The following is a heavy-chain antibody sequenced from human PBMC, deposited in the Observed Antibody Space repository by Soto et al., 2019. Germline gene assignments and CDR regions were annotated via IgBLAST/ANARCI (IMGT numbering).Heavy chain of an antibody. CDR3: ARAICSGGSCYSRENYYYGMDV. V-gene: IGHV1-18*01. CDR1: GYTFTSYG. Sequence: ASVKVSCKASGYTFTSYGISWVRQAPGQGLEWMGWISAYNGNTNYAQKLQGRVTMTTDTSTSTAYMELRSLRSDDTAVYYCARAICSGGSCYSRENYYYGMDVWGQGTTVTVSS. D-gene: IGHD2-15*01. CDR2: ISAYNGNT. J-gene: IGHJ6*02.